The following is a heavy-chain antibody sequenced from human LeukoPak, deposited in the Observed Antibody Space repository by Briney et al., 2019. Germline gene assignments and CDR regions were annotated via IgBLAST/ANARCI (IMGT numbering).Heavy chain of an antibody. V-gene: IGHV3-7*01. CDR2: IKQDGSEK. CDR3: AKVRYYYDSSGYRPYYYYYMDV. D-gene: IGHD3-22*01. Sequence: SGGSLRLSCAASGFTFSSYWMSWVRQAPGRGLEWVANIKQDGSEKYYVDSVKGRFTISRDNAKNSLYLQMNSLRAGDTAVYYCAKVRYYYDSSGYRPYYYYYMDVWGKGTTVTISS. CDR1: GFTFSSYW. J-gene: IGHJ6*03.